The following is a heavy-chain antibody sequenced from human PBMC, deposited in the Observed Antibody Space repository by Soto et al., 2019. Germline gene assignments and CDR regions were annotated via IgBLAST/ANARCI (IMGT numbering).Heavy chain of an antibody. Sequence: GGSLRLSCAASGFTVSSNYMSWVRQAPGKGLEWVSVIYSGGSTYYADSVKGRFTISRDNSKNTLYLQMNSLRAEDTAVYYCARVREAAAADHDAFDIWGQGTMVTVSS. V-gene: IGHV3-53*01. CDR3: ARVREAAAADHDAFDI. CDR1: GFTVSSNY. J-gene: IGHJ3*02. D-gene: IGHD6-13*01. CDR2: IYSGGST.